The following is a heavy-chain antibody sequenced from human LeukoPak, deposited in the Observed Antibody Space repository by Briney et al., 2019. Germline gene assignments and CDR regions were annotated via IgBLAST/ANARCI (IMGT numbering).Heavy chain of an antibody. CDR1: GYSISSGYY. CDR3: ARVRGYSYGDLFVEDAFDI. V-gene: IGHV4-38-2*01. J-gene: IGHJ3*02. CDR2: IYHSGST. D-gene: IGHD5-18*01. Sequence: SETLSLTCAVSGYSISSGYYWGWIRQPPGKGLEWIGSIYHSGSTYYNPSLKSRVTISLNTSKNQFSLKLSSVTAADTAVYYCARVRGYSYGDLFVEDAFDIWGQGTMVTVSS.